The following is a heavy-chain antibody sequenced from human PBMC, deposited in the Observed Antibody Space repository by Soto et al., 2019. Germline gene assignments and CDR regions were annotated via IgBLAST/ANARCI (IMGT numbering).Heavy chain of an antibody. D-gene: IGHD4-17*01. J-gene: IGHJ3*02. CDR1: GGSFSGYY. Sequence: SETLSLTCAVYGGSFSGYYWSWIRQPPGKGLEWIGEINHSGSTNYNPSLKSRVTISVDTSKNQFSLKLSSVTAADTAVYYCAKNRGDYYAFDIWGQGTMVTVSS. CDR3: AKNRGDYYAFDI. CDR2: INHSGST. V-gene: IGHV4-34*01.